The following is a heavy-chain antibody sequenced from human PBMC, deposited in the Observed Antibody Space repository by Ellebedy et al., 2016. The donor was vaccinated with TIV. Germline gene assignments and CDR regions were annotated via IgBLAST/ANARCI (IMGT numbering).Heavy chain of an antibody. CDR2: IKSDGSST. V-gene: IGHV3-74*01. D-gene: IGHD6-13*01. Sequence: GESLKISCAASGFTFSNYWMHWVRQAPGKGLVWVSRIKSDGSSTSYADSVKDRFTISRDNAKNTLYLQMNSLRAEDTAVYYCAGGGVTAGNDHWGQGTLVTVSS. CDR1: GFTFSNYW. CDR3: AGGGVTAGNDH. J-gene: IGHJ5*02.